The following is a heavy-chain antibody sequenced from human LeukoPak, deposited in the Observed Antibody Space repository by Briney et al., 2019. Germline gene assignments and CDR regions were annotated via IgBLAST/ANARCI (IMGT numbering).Heavy chain of an antibody. V-gene: IGHV4-39*07. CDR1: GGSLSSRNYY. D-gene: IGHD3-10*01. CDR2: IFYSGTT. J-gene: IGHJ4*02. CDR3: ARLLYYGSGIIGSGDY. Sequence: SETLSLTCTVSGGSLSSRNYYWGWLRQPPGKGLEWIGSIFYSGTTYYNPSLKSRVTISVDTSKNQFSLKLSSVTAADTAVYYCARLLYYGSGIIGSGDYWGQGTLVTVSS.